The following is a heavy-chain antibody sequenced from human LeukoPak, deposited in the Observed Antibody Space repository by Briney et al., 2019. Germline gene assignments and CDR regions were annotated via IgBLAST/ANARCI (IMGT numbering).Heavy chain of an antibody. Sequence: GGSLRLSCAASGFTFSNAWMSWVRQAPGKGLEWVGRIKSKTDGGTTDYAAPVKGRFTISRDDSKNTLYLQMNSLKTEDTAVYYCTTDFLGRDGYSDYWGQGTLVTVSS. V-gene: IGHV3-15*01. CDR1: GFTFSNAW. J-gene: IGHJ4*02. CDR3: TTDFLGRDGYSDY. CDR2: IKSKTDGGTT. D-gene: IGHD5-24*01.